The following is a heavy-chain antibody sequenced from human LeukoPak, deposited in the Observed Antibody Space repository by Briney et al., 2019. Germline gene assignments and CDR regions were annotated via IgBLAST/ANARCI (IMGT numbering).Heavy chain of an antibody. D-gene: IGHD3-3*01. J-gene: IGHJ6*02. CDR2: ISYDRSNK. CDR3: AKGYYDFWSGYYMPGGMDV. Sequence: PGGSLRLSCAASGFTFSSYGMHWVRQAPGKGPEWVALISYDRSNKYYADSVKGRFTIYRDNSKSTLYLQMNSLRAEDTAVYYCAKGYYDFWSGYYMPGGMDVWGQGTTVTVSS. CDR1: GFTFSSYG. V-gene: IGHV3-30*18.